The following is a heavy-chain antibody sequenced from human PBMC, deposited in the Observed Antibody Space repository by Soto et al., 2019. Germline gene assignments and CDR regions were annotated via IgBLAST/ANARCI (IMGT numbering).Heavy chain of an antibody. V-gene: IGHV2-5*02. CDR3: TQVMTTVTTF. Sequence: QITLKESGPTLVKPTQTLTLTCTFSGFSLSTSGVGVGWIRQTPGKALEWLALIYWGDDKRYSPSLKSRLTITKDTSKNQVVLTMTNMDPVDTATYYCTQVMTTVTTFWGQGTLVTVSS. D-gene: IGHD4-17*01. CDR1: GFSLSTSGVG. J-gene: IGHJ4*02. CDR2: IYWGDDK.